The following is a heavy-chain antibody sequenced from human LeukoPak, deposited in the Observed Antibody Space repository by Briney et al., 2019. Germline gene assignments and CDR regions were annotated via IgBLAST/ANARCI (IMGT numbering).Heavy chain of an antibody. CDR3: ANVAKGRFFFYYMDV. CDR2: ISSDNGIP. CDR1: GYSTNRFG. Sequence: ASVRVSCKASGYSTNRFGVTWVRQAPGPGLEWIGWISSDNGIPRYADKFQGRVSLTTDTSKTTAYMEQRSLRSDDSAVYFCANVAKGRFFFYYMDVWGKGTTVTVSS. J-gene: IGHJ6*03. V-gene: IGHV1-18*01. D-gene: IGHD2-15*01.